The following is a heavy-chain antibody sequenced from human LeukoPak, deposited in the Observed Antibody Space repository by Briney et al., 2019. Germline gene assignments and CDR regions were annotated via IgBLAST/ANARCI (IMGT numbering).Heavy chain of an antibody. Sequence: GGSLRLSCAASGFTVSSNYMSWVRQAPGKGLEWVSVIYSGGSTYYADSVKGRFTISRDNSKNTLYLQMNSLRAEDTAVYYCARTKSFGDFDYWGQGTLVTASS. CDR2: IYSGGST. J-gene: IGHJ4*02. V-gene: IGHV3-66*01. D-gene: IGHD3-10*01. CDR3: ARTKSFGDFDY. CDR1: GFTVSSNY.